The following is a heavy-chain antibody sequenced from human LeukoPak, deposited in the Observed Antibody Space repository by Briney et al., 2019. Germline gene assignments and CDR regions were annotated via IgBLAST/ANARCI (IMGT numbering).Heavy chain of an antibody. D-gene: IGHD5-24*01. Sequence: SETLSLTCTVSGGSISSSSYYWGWIRQPPGTGLEWIGTIFYSGTTYYNPSLKSRVTISVDTSKNQFSLNLSSVTAADTALYYCARLPRATIGATNYFDFWGQGTLVTVSS. CDR1: GGSISSSSYY. V-gene: IGHV4-39*01. CDR3: ARLPRATIGATNYFDF. J-gene: IGHJ4*02. CDR2: IFYSGTT.